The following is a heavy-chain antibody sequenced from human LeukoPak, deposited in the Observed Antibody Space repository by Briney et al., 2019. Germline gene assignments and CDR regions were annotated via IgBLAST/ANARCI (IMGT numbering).Heavy chain of an antibody. D-gene: IGHD4-23*01. V-gene: IGHV1-2*02. CDR3: ARSHKSQYGGNFYYYYMDV. J-gene: IGHJ6*03. CDR2: INPNSGGT. Sequence: ASVKVSCKASGYTFTSYGISWVRQAPGQGLEWMGWINPNSGGTNYAQKFQGRVTMTRDTSISTAYMELSRLRSDDTAVYYCARSHKSQYGGNFYYYYMDVWGKGTTVTVSS. CDR1: GYTFTSYG.